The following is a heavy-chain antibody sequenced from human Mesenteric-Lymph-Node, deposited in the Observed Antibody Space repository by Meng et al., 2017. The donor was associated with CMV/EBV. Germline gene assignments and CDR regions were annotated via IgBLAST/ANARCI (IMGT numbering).Heavy chain of an antibody. CDR1: GFNFGRHD. J-gene: IGHJ4*02. D-gene: IGHD6-19*01. CDR3: TKKTPGTADYFGD. V-gene: IGHV3-30*02. Sequence: GGSLRLSCAASGFNFGRHDIHWVRQAPGKGLEWVAIIWYDGGQKCDVDSVKGRLIFSRDNSKNTLYLQMDSLKLEDTGFYYCTKKTPGTADYFGDWGQGALVTVSS. CDR2: IWYDGGQK.